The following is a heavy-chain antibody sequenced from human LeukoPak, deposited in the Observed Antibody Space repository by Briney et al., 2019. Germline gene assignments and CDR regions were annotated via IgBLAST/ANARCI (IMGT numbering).Heavy chain of an antibody. CDR1: GFTFSTYS. V-gene: IGHV3-48*01. CDR3: ARDRYGDYDFDY. J-gene: IGHJ4*02. D-gene: IGHD4-17*01. Sequence: QPGGSLRLSCAASGFTFSTYSMNWVRQAPGKGLEWVSYISSSGSNMSYADSVKGRFTISRDNAENSLYLQMNSLRADDTAIYYCARDRYGDYDFDYWGQGTLVTVSS. CDR2: ISSSGSNM.